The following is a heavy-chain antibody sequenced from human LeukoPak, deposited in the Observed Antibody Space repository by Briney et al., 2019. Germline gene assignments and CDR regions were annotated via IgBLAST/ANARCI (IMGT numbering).Heavy chain of an antibody. V-gene: IGHV3-21*06. CDR1: AFIFSKYA. CDR3: ARVRLGLSTRGHNWFDP. D-gene: IGHD3-10*01. CDR2: INSNSRNI. Sequence: GGSLRLSCAAAAFIFSKYAMVWVRQAPEKGLEWVSYINSNSRNIYYADSVKGRFAISRDNAKNSLFLQLGSLRAEDTAVYYCARVRLGLSTRGHNWFDPWGQGTLVTVSS. J-gene: IGHJ5*02.